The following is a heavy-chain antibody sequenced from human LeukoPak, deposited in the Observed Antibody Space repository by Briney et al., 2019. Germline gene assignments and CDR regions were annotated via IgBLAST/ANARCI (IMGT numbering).Heavy chain of an antibody. V-gene: IGHV3-23*01. CDR1: GLSFRSYG. Sequence: GGSLRLSCATSGLSFRSYGFHWVRQAPGKGLEWVSAISGSGGSTYYADSVKGRFTISRDNSKNTLYLQMNSLRAEDTAVYYCAKEGFLVVPSYYFDYWGQGTLVTVSS. D-gene: IGHD3-3*01. CDR2: ISGSGGST. J-gene: IGHJ4*02. CDR3: AKEGFLVVPSYYFDY.